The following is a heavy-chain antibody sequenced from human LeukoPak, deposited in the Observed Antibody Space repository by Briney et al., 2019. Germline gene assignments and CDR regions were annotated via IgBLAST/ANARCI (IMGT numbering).Heavy chain of an antibody. CDR1: GFTVSSYY. V-gene: IGHV3-66*01. D-gene: IGHD4-11*01. Sequence: GGSLRLSCAASGFTVSSYYMTWVRQAPGKGLEWVSVIYSGGSTYYADSVKGRVAISRDNSQNTVFLQMNSVRVEDTAVYYCARSYSNHLFGMDVWGQGTAVTVS. J-gene: IGHJ6*02. CDR3: ARSYSNHLFGMDV. CDR2: IYSGGST.